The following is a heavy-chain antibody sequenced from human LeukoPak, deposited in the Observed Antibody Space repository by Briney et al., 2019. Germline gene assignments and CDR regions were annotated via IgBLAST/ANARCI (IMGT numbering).Heavy chain of an antibody. CDR2: IYAGDSDI. CDR1: GYLFTNYW. CDR3: TRRDGNPSNFDI. Sequence: GGALKISCKGSGYLFTNYWDGWVPPMPGKGVEWMGIIYAGDSDIRYSPYFQGQVPISEDKYISTAYLQWSSLKASDTAMYYCTRRDGNPSNFDIWGPGTKVIVSS. J-gene: IGHJ3*02. D-gene: IGHD1-26*01. V-gene: IGHV5-51*01.